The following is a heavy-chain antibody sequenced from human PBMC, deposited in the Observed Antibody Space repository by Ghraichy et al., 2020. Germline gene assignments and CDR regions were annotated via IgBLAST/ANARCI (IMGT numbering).Heavy chain of an antibody. CDR1: GGSISSYY. CDR2: IYTSGST. V-gene: IGHV4-4*07. J-gene: IGHJ6*02. D-gene: IGHD2-8*01. CDR3: ARDAPLGYCTNGVCYPARKGMDV. Sequence: SETLSLTCTVSGGSISSYYWSWIRQPAGKGLEWIGRIYTSGSTNYNPSLKSRVTMSVDTSKNQFSLKLSSVTAADTAVYYCARDAPLGYCTNGVCYPARKGMDVWGQGTTVTVSS.